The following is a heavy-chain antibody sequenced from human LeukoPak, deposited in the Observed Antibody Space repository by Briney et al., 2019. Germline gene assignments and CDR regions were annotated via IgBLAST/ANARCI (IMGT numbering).Heavy chain of an antibody. CDR3: ASVSPPGVDY. D-gene: IGHD5/OR15-5a*01. V-gene: IGHV1-18*04. J-gene: IGHJ4*02. Sequence: GASVTVSCKASGYTFTGYYMHWVRQAPGQGLEWMGWISTYNGNTNYAPKLQGRVTMTTDTSTSTAYMELRSLRSDDTAVYYCASVSPPGVDYWGQGTLVTVFS. CDR1: GYTFTGYY. CDR2: ISTYNGNT.